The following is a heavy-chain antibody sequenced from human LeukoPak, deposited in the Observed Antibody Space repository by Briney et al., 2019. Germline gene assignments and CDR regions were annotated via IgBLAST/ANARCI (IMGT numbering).Heavy chain of an antibody. Sequence: ASVKVSCKASGYTFTSYYIHWVRLAPGQGLEWMGIINPSGGSTSFAQKFQGRVTMTRDTSTSTVYMELSSLRSEDTAVYYCARDGYGSYYFLGYWGQGTLVTVSS. CDR3: ARDGYGSYYFLGY. CDR2: INPSGGST. J-gene: IGHJ4*02. D-gene: IGHD1-26*01. CDR1: GYTFTSYY. V-gene: IGHV1-46*01.